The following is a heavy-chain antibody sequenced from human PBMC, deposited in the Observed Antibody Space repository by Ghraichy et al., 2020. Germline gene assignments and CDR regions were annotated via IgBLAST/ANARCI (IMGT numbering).Heavy chain of an antibody. CDR3: ARDDRDGHNSPADR. V-gene: IGHV3-74*01. CDR2: INGDGSRT. D-gene: IGHD5-24*01. CDR1: GFTFSGYW. J-gene: IGHJ5*02. Sequence: GGSLRLSCAASGFTFSGYWMHWVRQAPGKGLVWVSRINGDGSRTTYADSVKGRFTISRDNAKNTLYLQMNSLRAEDTAVYYCARDDRDGHNSPADRWGQGTLVT.